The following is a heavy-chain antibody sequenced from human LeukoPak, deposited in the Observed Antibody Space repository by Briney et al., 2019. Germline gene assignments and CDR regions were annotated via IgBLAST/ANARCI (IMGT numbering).Heavy chain of an antibody. CDR3: ARALNVPAAHFDY. CDR2: IIPIFGTA. V-gene: IGHV1-69*05. CDR1: GGTFSSYA. D-gene: IGHD2-2*01. Sequence: ASVKVSCKASGGTFSSYAISWVRQAPGQGLEWMGRIIPIFGTANYAQKFQGRVTITTDESTSTAYMELSSLRSEDTAVYYCARALNVPAAHFDYCGQGTLVTVSS. J-gene: IGHJ4*02.